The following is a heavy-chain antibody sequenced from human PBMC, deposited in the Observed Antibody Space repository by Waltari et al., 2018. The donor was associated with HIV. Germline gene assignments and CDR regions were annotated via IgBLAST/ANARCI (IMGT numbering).Heavy chain of an antibody. V-gene: IGHV3-7*01. Sequence: EVQVAESGGGLVQPGGSLGLSRVASDFSIACYFISWVRQAQGKGLEWVANIKQDGRDKFYAAPVKGRFTISRDYARNTVFLQMDNLGAEDTALYFCARESRYRGHDDACDVWGQGTMVTVSS. J-gene: IGHJ3*01. CDR3: ARESRYRGHDDACDV. CDR1: DFSIACYF. D-gene: IGHD2-21*01. CDR2: IKQDGRDK.